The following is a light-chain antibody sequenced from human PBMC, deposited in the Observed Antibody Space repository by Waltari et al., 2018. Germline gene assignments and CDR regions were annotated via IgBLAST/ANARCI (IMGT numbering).Light chain of an antibody. V-gene: IGLV2-23*02. CDR2: EDN. Sequence: QSALTQPASVSGSPGQSITLSCTGTISDVSTYNLVSCYPQHPGKAPKLIIYEDNKRPSGVSDRLSGSKSGNTASLTISGLQAEDEADYYCCTYVGRTTFHVTFGGGTKLTVL. CDR1: ISDVSTYNL. J-gene: IGLJ2*01. CDR3: CTYVGRTTFHVT.